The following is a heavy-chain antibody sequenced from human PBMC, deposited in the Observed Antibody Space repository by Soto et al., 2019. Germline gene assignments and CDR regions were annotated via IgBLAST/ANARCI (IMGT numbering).Heavy chain of an antibody. CDR3: ADDRLRCCDSCWFDP. J-gene: IGHJ5*02. CDR2: ISYDGSNK. D-gene: IGHD4-17*01. CDR1: GFTFSSYG. Sequence: QVQLVESGGGVVQPGRSLRLSCAASGFTFSSYGMHWVRQAPGKGLEWVAVISYDGSNKYYADSVKSRLTISRDNSKNTRYLKVNSLRADGPAVDYCADDRLRCCDSCWFDPWGQGTLVTVSS. V-gene: IGHV3-30*18.